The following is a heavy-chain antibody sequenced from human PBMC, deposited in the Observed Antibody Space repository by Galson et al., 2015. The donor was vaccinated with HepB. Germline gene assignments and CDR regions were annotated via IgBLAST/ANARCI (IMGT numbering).Heavy chain of an antibody. D-gene: IGHD3-22*01. CDR3: ARDGVGHYYDSSGYPFDY. CDR1: GFTFSSYA. Sequence: SLRLSCAASGFTFSSYAMHWVRQAPGKGLEWVTVISYDGSNKYYADSVKGRFTISRDNSKNTLYLQMNSLRAEDTAVYYCARDGVGHYYDSSGYPFDYWGQGTLVTVSS. V-gene: IGHV3-30-3*01. J-gene: IGHJ4*02. CDR2: ISYDGSNK.